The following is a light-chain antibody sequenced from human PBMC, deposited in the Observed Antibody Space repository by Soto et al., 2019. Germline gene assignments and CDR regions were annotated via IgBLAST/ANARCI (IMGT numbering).Light chain of an antibody. Sequence: QSALTQPRSVSGSPGQSGTISCTGTTSDVGGYNYVSWYQQHPVKAPKLMIYDVTKRPSGVPDRCSGSKSGNTASRNISWLQAEDERDYSCCSYAGSYFWVFGVGTTLTVL. CDR1: TSDVGGYNY. CDR2: DVT. CDR3: CSYAGSYFWV. J-gene: IGLJ3*02. V-gene: IGLV2-11*01.